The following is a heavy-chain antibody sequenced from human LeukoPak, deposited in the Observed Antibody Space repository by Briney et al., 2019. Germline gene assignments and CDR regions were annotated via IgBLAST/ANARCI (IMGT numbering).Heavy chain of an antibody. V-gene: IGHV4-34*01. CDR2: INHSGST. CDR1: GGSFSGYY. CDR3: ARMSYYNSSGDNWFDP. J-gene: IGHJ5*02. D-gene: IGHD3-22*01. Sequence: SETLSLTCAVYGGSFSGYYWSWIRQPPGKGLEWIGEINHSGSTNYNPSLKSRVTISVDTSKNQFSLKLSSVTAADTAVYYCARMSYYNSSGDNWFDPWGQGTLVTVSS.